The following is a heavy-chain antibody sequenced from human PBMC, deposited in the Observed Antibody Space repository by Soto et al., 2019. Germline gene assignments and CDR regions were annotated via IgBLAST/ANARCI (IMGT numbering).Heavy chain of an antibody. CDR3: ARSVAVPSAYIDY. J-gene: IGHJ4*02. CDR2: VYYTGST. D-gene: IGHD1-26*01. V-gene: IGHV4-59*01. CDR1: GGSISGSY. Sequence: TSETLSLTWSVSGGSISGSYWSWIRQSPGKGLEWLGYVYYTGSTNYSPSLRSRVSISVDTSKNEFSLRLSSVTAADPAVYFCARSVAVPSAYIDYWGQGTQVTVSS.